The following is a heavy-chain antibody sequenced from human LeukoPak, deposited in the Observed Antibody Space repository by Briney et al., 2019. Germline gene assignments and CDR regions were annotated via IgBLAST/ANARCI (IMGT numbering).Heavy chain of an antibody. D-gene: IGHD3-10*02. J-gene: IGHJ4*02. CDR1: GGSFSGYY. CDR2: INHSGST. V-gene: IGHV4-34*01. Sequence: SETLSLTCAVYGGSFSGYYWSWIRQPPGKGLEWIGEINHSGSTNYNPSLKSRVAISVDTSKNQFSLKLSSVTAADTAVYYCARGTIFGYWGQGTLVTVSS. CDR3: ARGTIFGY.